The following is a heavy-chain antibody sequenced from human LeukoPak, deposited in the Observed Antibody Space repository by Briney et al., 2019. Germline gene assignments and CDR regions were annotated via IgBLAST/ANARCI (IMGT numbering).Heavy chain of an antibody. Sequence: ASVKVSCKASGYTFTSYAISWVRQAPGQGLEWMGWISADNGNTDYAQRFQGRVTMTTDTSTSTAYMELRSLRSDDTAVYYCARVGVVATISYYYYYMDVWGKGTTVTVSS. V-gene: IGHV1-18*01. J-gene: IGHJ6*03. CDR1: GYTFTSYA. CDR2: ISADNGNT. D-gene: IGHD5-12*01. CDR3: ARVGVVATISYYYYYMDV.